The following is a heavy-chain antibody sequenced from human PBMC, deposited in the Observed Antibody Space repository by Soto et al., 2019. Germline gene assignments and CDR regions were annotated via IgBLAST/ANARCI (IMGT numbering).Heavy chain of an antibody. Sequence: ASVKVSCKASGYTFTSYDMHWVRQAPGQGLEWMGIINPSGGSTSYAQKFQGRVTMTRDTSTSTVYMELSSLRSEDTAVYYCASTLWFGELLSYYYYYGMDVWGQGTTVTVSS. CDR3: ASTLWFGELLSYYYYYGMDV. J-gene: IGHJ6*02. V-gene: IGHV1-46*01. D-gene: IGHD3-10*01. CDR1: GYTFTSYD. CDR2: INPSGGST.